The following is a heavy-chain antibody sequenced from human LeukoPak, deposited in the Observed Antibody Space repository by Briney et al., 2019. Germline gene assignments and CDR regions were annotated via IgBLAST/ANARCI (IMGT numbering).Heavy chain of an antibody. D-gene: IGHD4-11*01. CDR3: ARGRSDYSNYLDH. J-gene: IGHJ4*02. Sequence: ASVKVSCKASGYTFNLYYLHWVRQAPGQGFEWMGWINPNSGGTSYPQKFQGRVTMTRDTSISTAYMELTRLRSDDTAVYYCARGRSDYSNYLDHWGQGNLVTVSS. V-gene: IGHV1-2*02. CDR1: GYTFNLYY. CDR2: INPNSGGT.